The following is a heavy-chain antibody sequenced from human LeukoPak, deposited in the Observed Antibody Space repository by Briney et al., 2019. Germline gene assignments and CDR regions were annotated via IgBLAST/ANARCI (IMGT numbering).Heavy chain of an antibody. CDR1: GYTFTSYD. Sequence: ASVKVSCKASGYTFTSYDVNWVRQATGQGLEWLGGMNPNSGNTGYAQNFQGRVTMTMNTSITTAYMELSSLRSEDTAVYYCARALSWTTESYYYMDVWGKGTTVTVSS. V-gene: IGHV1-8*01. CDR3: ARALSWTTESYYYMDV. CDR2: MNPNSGNT. J-gene: IGHJ6*03. D-gene: IGHD3/OR15-3a*01.